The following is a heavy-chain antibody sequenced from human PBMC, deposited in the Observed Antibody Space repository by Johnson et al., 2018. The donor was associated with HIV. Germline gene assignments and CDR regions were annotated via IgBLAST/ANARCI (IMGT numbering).Heavy chain of an antibody. J-gene: IGHJ3*02. CDR1: GFTFRSYA. CDR2: ISYHGSNK. CDR3: ARDPQQWLDVGAFDI. Sequence: QVQLVESGGGVVQPGRSLRISCAASGFTFRSYAMHWVRQAPGKGLEWVADISYHGSNKYYADSGKGRFTISRDNSKNTLYRQMKSLRAEDTAVYYCARDPQQWLDVGAFDIWGQGTMVTVSS. V-gene: IGHV3-30*04. D-gene: IGHD6-19*01.